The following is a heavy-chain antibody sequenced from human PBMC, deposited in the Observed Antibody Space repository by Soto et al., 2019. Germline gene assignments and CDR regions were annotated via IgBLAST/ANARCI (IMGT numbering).Heavy chain of an antibody. J-gene: IGHJ4*02. Sequence: QVQLVQSGAEVKKPGSSVKVSCKASGGTFSSYAISWVRQAPGQGLEWMGGIIPIFGTANYAQKIQGRVTISADESTSTAYMELSSLRSEDTAVYYCARTGYCSGGSCYSGFDYWCQGSLVTVSS. D-gene: IGHD2-15*01. CDR3: ARTGYCSGGSCYSGFDY. CDR2: IIPIFGTA. V-gene: IGHV1-69*01. CDR1: GGTFSSYA.